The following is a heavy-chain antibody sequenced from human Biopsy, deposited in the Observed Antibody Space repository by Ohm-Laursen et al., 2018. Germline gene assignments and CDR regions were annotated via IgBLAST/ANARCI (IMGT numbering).Heavy chain of an antibody. Sequence: RSFRLSCAASGFAFSSYGMHWVRQAPGKGLEWVAAIWYDGSNKNYADSVKGRFTISRDNSKNTLYLQMNSLRGEDTAVYYCAKCMTGGSNYYFHHCGQGTLVTVSS. CDR1: GFAFSSYG. J-gene: IGHJ4*02. CDR3: AKCMTGGSNYYFHH. V-gene: IGHV3-33*06. CDR2: IWYDGSNK. D-gene: IGHD2-8*01.